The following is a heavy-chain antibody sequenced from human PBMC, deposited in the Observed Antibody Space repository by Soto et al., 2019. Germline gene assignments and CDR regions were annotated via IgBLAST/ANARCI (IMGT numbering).Heavy chain of an antibody. J-gene: IGHJ6*02. V-gene: IGHV4-31*03. CDR2: IYYSGST. CDR3: ARDCGSSCLYYYYGMDV. Sequence: QVQLQESGPGLVKPSQTLSLTCTVSGGSISSGGYYWSWIRQHPGKGLEWIGYIYYSGSTYYNPSLKSRVTISVDTSKNQFSLKLSSVTAADTAVYYCARDCGSSCLYYYYGMDVWGQGTTVTVSS. D-gene: IGHD6-13*01. CDR1: GGSISSGGYY.